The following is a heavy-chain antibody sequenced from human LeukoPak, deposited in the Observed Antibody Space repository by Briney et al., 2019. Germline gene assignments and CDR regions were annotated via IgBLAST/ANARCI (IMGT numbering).Heavy chain of an antibody. J-gene: IGHJ4*02. V-gene: IGHV4-59*08. CDR1: GGSIRSYY. D-gene: IGHD1-26*01. CDR3: ASGSYYFDY. Sequence: PSETLSLTCTVSGGSIRSYYWSWIRQPPGKGLDWIGYIYYTGSTKYNPSLKSRATISVDTSKNQFSLKPSSVTAADTAVYYCASGSYYFDYWGQGTLVTVSS. CDR2: IYYTGST.